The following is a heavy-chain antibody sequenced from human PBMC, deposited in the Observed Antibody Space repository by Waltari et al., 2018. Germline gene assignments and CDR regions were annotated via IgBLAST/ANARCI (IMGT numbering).Heavy chain of an antibody. CDR3: ARLVSSGWNQIDS. V-gene: IGHV1-69*11. J-gene: IGHJ4*02. Sequence: QVQLVQSGPEVTKPGSSVKVSCPASGDTVKTFPINWVREAPGQGLEWMGGIVPPPGPPNYAPKFRDRVTMTAEESTDTAYMELTSLRPEDTAIYYCARLVSSGWNQIDSWGQGTLVTVSS. CDR2: IVPPPGPP. CDR1: GDTVKTFP. D-gene: IGHD6-19*01.